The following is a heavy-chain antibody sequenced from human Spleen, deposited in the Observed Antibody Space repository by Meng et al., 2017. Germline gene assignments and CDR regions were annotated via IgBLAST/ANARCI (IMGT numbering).Heavy chain of an antibody. Sequence: ASVKVSCKASGYTFTSYGISWVRQAPGQGREWMGWISAYSGNTNYAQKLQGRVTMTTDTSTSTAYMELRSLRSDDTAVYYCARDRESYYDSSGYFAYYFDYWGQGTLVTVSS. D-gene: IGHD3-22*01. J-gene: IGHJ4*02. CDR3: ARDRESYYDSSGYFAYYFDY. CDR2: ISAYSGNT. CDR1: GYTFTSYG. V-gene: IGHV1-18*01.